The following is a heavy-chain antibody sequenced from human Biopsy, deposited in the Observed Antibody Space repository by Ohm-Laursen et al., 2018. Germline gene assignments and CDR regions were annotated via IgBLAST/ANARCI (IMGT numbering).Heavy chain of an antibody. J-gene: IGHJ4*02. CDR1: GVSISSYF. Sequence: SETLSLTCAVSGVSISSYFWNWIRQPPGKGLEWIGDIYYSGSTKYNPSLKSRVTISVDMSKSQLSLKLTSVTTADTAVYYCARGNEVMVSGPYFFDYWGQGTLVIVSS. D-gene: IGHD2-21*01. CDR2: IYYSGST. CDR3: ARGNEVMVSGPYFFDY. V-gene: IGHV4-59*01.